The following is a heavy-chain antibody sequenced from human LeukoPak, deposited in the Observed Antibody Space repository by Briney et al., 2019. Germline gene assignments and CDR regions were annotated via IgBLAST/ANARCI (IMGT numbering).Heavy chain of an antibody. CDR2: ITSNGGST. D-gene: IGHD5-12*01. CDR1: GFTFSRYA. V-gene: IGHV3-64*01. J-gene: IGHJ3*02. Sequence: PGGSLRLFCAASGFTFSRYAMHWVRQAPGKGLEYVSAITSNGGSTYYANSVKGRFTISRDNSKNTLYLQMGSLRAEDMAVYYCARSGYDSGMGAFDIWGQGTMVTVSS. CDR3: ARSGYDSGMGAFDI.